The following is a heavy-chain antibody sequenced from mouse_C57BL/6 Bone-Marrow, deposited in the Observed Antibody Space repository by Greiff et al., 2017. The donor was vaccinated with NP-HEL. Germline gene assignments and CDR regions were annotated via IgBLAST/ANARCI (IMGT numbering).Heavy chain of an antibody. CDR2: ISPGRGST. J-gene: IGHJ2*01. CDR3: ARLVYDYDECY. CDR1: GYTFTSYW. V-gene: IGHV1-55*01. Sequence: VQLQQPGAELVKPGASVKMSCKASGYTFTSYWITWVKQRPGQGLEWIGDISPGRGSTNYHEKLQSKATLTVDTSSSTAYMQLSSLTSEDSAVDYCARLVYDYDECYGGQGTTLTVSA. D-gene: IGHD2-4*01.